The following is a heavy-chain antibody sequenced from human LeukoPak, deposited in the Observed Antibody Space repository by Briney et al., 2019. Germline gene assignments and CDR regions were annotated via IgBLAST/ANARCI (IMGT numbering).Heavy chain of an antibody. J-gene: IGHJ4*02. CDR1: GFTLTSYA. CDR3: AKDLVGRYYYDSSGPDY. V-gene: IGHV3-23*01. Sequence: GRSLRLSCAASGFTLTSYAMSWVRQAPGNGLEWVSAISGSGGSTYYTDSVKGRFTISRDNSKHTLYLQMNSLRAEDTAVYYCAKDLVGRYYYDSSGPDYWGQGTLVTVSS. CDR2: ISGSGGST. D-gene: IGHD3-22*01.